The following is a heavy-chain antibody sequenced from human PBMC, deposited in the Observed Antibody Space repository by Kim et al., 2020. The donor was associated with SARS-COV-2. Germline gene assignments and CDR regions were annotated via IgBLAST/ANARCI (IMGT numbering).Heavy chain of an antibody. CDR3: AQYGVSWFLDY. Sequence: SGPTLVNPTQTLTLTCTFSGFSLTSDGVGVGWIRQPPGKALEWLALIYWNDDKRYSPSLKSRLTITKDTSKDQVVLTMTNMDPVDTATYYCAQYGVSWFLDYWGQGTLVTVSS. CDR1: GFSLTSDGVG. CDR2: IYWNDDK. D-gene: IGHD3-10*01. J-gene: IGHJ4*02. V-gene: IGHV2-5*01.